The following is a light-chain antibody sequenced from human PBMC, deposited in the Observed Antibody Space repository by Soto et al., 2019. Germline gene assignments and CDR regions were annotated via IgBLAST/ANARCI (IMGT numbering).Light chain of an antibody. V-gene: IGKV1-27*01. Sequence: DIQMTQSPSSLSASVGDRVTVTCRASQGISNYLAWYQQRPGKVPKLLIYAASTLQSGVPSRFSGSGSGTEFTLTISSLQPEDVATYYCQKYNSAPWTFGQGTKVEIK. CDR3: QKYNSAPWT. CDR2: AAS. J-gene: IGKJ1*01. CDR1: QGISNY.